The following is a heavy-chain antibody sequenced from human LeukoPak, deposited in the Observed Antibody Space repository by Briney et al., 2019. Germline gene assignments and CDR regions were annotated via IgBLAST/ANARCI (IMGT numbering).Heavy chain of an antibody. CDR2: ISYDGSNK. J-gene: IGHJ4*02. D-gene: IGHD4-17*01. Sequence: GGSLRLSCAASGFTFSSYGMHWVRQAPGKGLEWVAVISYDGSNKYYADSVKGRFTISRDNSKNTLYLQMNSLRAKDTAVYYCAKDDFGEWGQGTLVTVSS. CDR3: AKDDFGE. CDR1: GFTFSSYG. V-gene: IGHV3-30*18.